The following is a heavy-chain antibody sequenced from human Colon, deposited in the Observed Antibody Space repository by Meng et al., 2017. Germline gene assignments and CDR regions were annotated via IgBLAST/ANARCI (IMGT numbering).Heavy chain of an antibody. D-gene: IGHD2-15*01. V-gene: IGHV1-2*02. CDR1: GYSFSDCY. J-gene: IGHJ4*02. CDR2: IVPNSGDT. CDR3: ARSTPSLDY. Sequence: VQRGHSGTGVKRLGASVKVSCKASGYSFSDCYIHWVRQAPGQGLEWMGWIVPNSGDTNYAQKFQGRVTMTRDTSISTTYMELIRLTSDDTVVYYCARSTPSLDYWGQGTLVTVSS.